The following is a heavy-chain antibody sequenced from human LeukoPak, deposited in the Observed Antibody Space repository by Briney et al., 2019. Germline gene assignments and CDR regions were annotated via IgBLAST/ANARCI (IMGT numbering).Heavy chain of an antibody. J-gene: IGHJ4*02. V-gene: IGHV3-30*02. CDR3: AKDLKRICCSTSCYIGGDY. Sequence: GGSLRLSCAASGFTFSSYGMHWVRQAPGKGLEWVAVIWYDGSNKYYADSVKGRFTISRDNSKNTLYLQMNSLRAEDTAVYYCAKDLKRICCSTSCYIGGDYWGQGTLVTVSS. D-gene: IGHD2-2*02. CDR2: IWYDGSNK. CDR1: GFTFSSYG.